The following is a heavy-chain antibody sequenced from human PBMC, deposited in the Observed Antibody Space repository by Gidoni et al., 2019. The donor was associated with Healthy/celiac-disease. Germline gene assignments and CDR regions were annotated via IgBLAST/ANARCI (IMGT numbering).Heavy chain of an antibody. CDR1: GGSISSSSYY. CDR2: IYYSGST. CDR3: ARPGGEFIDY. V-gene: IGHV4-39*01. Sequence: QLQLQASGPGLVKPSETLSLTCPVSGGSISSSSYYWGWLRQPPGKGLEWIGSIYYSGSTYYNPSLKSRVTISVDTSKNQFSLKLSSVTAADTAVYYCARPGGEFIDYWGQGTLVTVSS. J-gene: IGHJ4*02. D-gene: IGHD3-16*01.